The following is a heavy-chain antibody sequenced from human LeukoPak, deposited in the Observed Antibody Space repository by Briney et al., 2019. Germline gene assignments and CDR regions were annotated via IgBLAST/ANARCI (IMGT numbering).Heavy chain of an antibody. D-gene: IGHD2-2*01. CDR3: ARESHCSSTSCYGDAFDI. CDR2: IKQDGSEK. Sequence: GGSLRLSCAASGFTFSSYWMSWVRQAPGKGLEWVANIKQDGSEKYYVDSVKGRFTISRDNAKNSLYLQMNSLRAEDTAVYYCARESHCSSTSCYGDAFDIWGQGTMVTVSS. V-gene: IGHV3-7*01. J-gene: IGHJ3*02. CDR1: GFTFSSYW.